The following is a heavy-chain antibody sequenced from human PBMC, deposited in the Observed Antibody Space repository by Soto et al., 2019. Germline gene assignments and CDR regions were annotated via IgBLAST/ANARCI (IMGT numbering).Heavy chain of an antibody. CDR3: VSSSSNIHNFDY. CDR2: INPNSGGT. J-gene: IGHJ4*02. CDR1: GYTFTGYY. V-gene: IGHV1-2*02. Sequence: ASVKVSCNASGYTFTGYYMHWVRQAPGQGLEWMGWINPNSGGTDYAQKLQGRVTMTRDTSISTAYMELSRLRSDDTAVYYCVSSSSNIHNFDYWGQGTLVTVSS. D-gene: IGHD6-6*01.